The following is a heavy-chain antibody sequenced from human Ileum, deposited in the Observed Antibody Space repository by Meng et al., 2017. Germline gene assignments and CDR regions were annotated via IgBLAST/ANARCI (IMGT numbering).Heavy chain of an antibody. V-gene: IGHV4-39*01. CDR2: FFYGGTT. D-gene: IGHD3-3*02. CDR1: GGSISSRSSY. CDR3: ARHGAFRSHLDD. Sequence: QVQLQESGPGLVKPSETLSLTCSVSGGSISSRSSYWGWLRQPPGMGLEWIVSFFYGGTTYYNPSLESRVTTSVDTSKSQFSLNLKSVSAADTAVYFCARHGAFRSHLDDWGQGTLVTVSS. J-gene: IGHJ4*02.